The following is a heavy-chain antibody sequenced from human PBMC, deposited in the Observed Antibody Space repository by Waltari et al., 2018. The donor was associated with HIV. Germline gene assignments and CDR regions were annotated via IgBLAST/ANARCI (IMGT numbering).Heavy chain of an antibody. Sequence: QVQLVQSGAEVKKPGASVTVSCKASGYTFSSYDLNWVRQATGQGLEWLGWVNPNNGKTGYAQNFQGRVTMTTDTSISTAYMELSSLTSKDTAVYYCTRGDRIIGGTDYWGQGTQVTVSS. D-gene: IGHD3-3*02. V-gene: IGHV1-8*01. CDR2: VNPNNGKT. CDR1: GYTFSSYD. J-gene: IGHJ4*02. CDR3: TRGDRIIGGTDY.